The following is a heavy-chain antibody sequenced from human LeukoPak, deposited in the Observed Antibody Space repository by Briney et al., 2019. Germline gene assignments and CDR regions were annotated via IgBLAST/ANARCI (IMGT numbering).Heavy chain of an antibody. Sequence: ASVKVSCKASGYAFTSYAMNWVRQAPGQGLEWMGWINTNTGNPTYAQGFTGRFVFSLDTSVSTAYLQISSLKAEDTAVYYCARSSGYQYVWFSSYYYYGMDVWGQGTTVTVSS. J-gene: IGHJ6*02. CDR3: ARSSGYQYVWFSSYYYYGMDV. V-gene: IGHV7-4-1*02. D-gene: IGHD3-22*01. CDR2: INTNTGNP. CDR1: GYAFTSYA.